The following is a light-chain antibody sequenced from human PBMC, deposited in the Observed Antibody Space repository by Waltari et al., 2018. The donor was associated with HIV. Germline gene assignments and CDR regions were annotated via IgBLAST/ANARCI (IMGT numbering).Light chain of an antibody. CDR2: EGS. J-gene: IGLJ1*01. V-gene: IGLV2-23*01. CDR3: CSYTSSNTYV. CDR1: SSDVGGYNF. Sequence: QSALTQPASVSGSPGQALTIPCTGTSSDVGGYNFASWYQQHPGKAPKLMIYEGSKRPSGVSNRFSGSKSGNTASMTISGLQAEDEADYYCCSYTSSNTYVFGTGTEVSVL.